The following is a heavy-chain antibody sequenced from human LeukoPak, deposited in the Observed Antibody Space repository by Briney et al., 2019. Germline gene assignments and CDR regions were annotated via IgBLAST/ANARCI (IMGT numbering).Heavy chain of an antibody. D-gene: IGHD1-26*01. CDR3: ARRAAGATTRSFDY. V-gene: IGHV1-18*04. CDR2: ISAYNGNT. J-gene: IGHJ4*02. Sequence: GASVKVSCKASGYTFTGYYMHWVRQAPGQGREWMGWISAYNGNTNYAQKLQGRVTMTTDTSTSTAYMELRSLRSDDTAVYYCARRAAGATTRSFDYWGQGTLVTVSS. CDR1: GYTFTGYY.